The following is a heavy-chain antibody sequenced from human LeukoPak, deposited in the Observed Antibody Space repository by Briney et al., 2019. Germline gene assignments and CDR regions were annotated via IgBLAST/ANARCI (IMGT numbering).Heavy chain of an antibody. V-gene: IGHV4-59*08. D-gene: IGHD3-10*01. Sequence: SSETLSLTCTVSGGSISSYYWSWIRQPPGKGLEWIGYIYYSGSTNYNPSLKSRVTISVDTSKNQFSLKLSSVTAADTAVYYCAGVLLWFGEANYFDYWGQGTLVTVSS. CDR3: AGVLLWFGEANYFDY. CDR1: GGSISSYY. CDR2: IYYSGST. J-gene: IGHJ4*02.